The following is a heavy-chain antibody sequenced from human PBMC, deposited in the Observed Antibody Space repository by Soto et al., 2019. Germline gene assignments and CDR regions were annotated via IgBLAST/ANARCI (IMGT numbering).Heavy chain of an antibody. CDR2: ISSSGSTI. J-gene: IGHJ6*02. Sequence: PGGSLRLSCAASGFTFSDYYMSWIRQAPGKGLEWVSYISSSGSTIYYADSVKGRFTISRDNAKNSLYLQMNSLRGEDTAVYYCASPSAVAGVYYCYYYGMDVWGQGTTVTVSS. V-gene: IGHV3-11*01. CDR1: GFTFSDYY. CDR3: ASPSAVAGVYYCYYYGMDV. D-gene: IGHD6-19*01.